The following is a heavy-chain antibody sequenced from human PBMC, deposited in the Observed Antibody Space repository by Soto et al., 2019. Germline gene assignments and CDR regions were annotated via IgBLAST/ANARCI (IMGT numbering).Heavy chain of an antibody. Sequence: ASVKVSCKAFNYTFTNYGINWVRQAPGQGLEWMGWLRGYNDNRNYAQKFQDRVTMTTDTSTNTAYMELSSLRSDDTAVYYCARGGYSIYMDVLGQGTTVTVS. CDR1: NYTFTNYG. J-gene: IGHJ6*03. CDR2: LRGYNDNR. D-gene: IGHD2-15*01. V-gene: IGHV1-18*01. CDR3: ARGGYSIYMDV.